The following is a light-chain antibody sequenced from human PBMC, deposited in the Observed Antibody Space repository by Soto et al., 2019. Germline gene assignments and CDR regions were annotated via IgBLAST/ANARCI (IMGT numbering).Light chain of an antibody. Sequence: DIQMTHSPSTLSASVGDRVTITCRASQSIYNWLAWYQQRPGQTPKLLIYDASSLESGVPSRFSGSGSGTDFTLTISSLQPEDVATYYGQRTYNAPPQTFGQGTKVDI. CDR1: QSIYNW. J-gene: IGKJ1*01. CDR2: DAS. CDR3: QRTYNAPPQT. V-gene: IGKV1-5*01.